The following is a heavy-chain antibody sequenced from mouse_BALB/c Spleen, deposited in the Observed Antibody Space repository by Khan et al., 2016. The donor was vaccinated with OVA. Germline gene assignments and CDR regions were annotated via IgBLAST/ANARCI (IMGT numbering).Heavy chain of an antibody. D-gene: IGHD2-2*01. Sequence: LVESGPELKKPGETVRISCKASGYTFTTAGMQWVQKMPGKGLKWIGWINTHSGVPKYAEDFKGRFAFSLESSASTAYLQITNRKNEDTATNCCASGYGYGWYFDVWGAGTTVTVSS. CDR2: INTHSGVP. CDR3: ASGYGYGWYFDV. CDR1: GYTFTTAG. V-gene: IGHV9-4*02. J-gene: IGHJ1*01.